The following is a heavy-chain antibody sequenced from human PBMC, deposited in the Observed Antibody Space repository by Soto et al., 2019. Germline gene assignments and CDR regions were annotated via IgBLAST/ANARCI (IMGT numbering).Heavy chain of an antibody. CDR1: GFTFSSYA. D-gene: IGHD3-22*01. Sequence: GSLRLSCAASGFTFSSYAMHWVRQAPGKGLEWVAIISYDGSNKYYADSVKGRFTISRDNSKNTLYLQMNSLRAEDTAVYYCARGLYDISGYYSYWGRGTLVTVSS. CDR2: ISYDGSNK. J-gene: IGHJ4*02. CDR3: ARGLYDISGYYSY. V-gene: IGHV3-30-3*01.